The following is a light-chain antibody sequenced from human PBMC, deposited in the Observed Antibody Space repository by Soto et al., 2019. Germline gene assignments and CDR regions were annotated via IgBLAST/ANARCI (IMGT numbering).Light chain of an antibody. V-gene: IGKV4-1*01. CDR2: GAS. CDR1: QSVLYSSNNKNY. CDR3: QQYGNLPRT. J-gene: IGKJ1*01. Sequence: DIVMTQSPDSLAVSLGEGATINCKSSQSVLYSSNNKNYLAWYQQKPGQAPRLLIYGASSRATGIPDRFSGSGSGTDFTLTISRLEPEDFAVYYCQQYGNLPRTFGQGTKVDIK.